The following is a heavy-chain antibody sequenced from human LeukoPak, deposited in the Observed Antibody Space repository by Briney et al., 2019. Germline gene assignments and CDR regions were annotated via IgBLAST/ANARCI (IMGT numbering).Heavy chain of an antibody. Sequence: GGSLRLSCAASGSKLFSEYSMNWVRQAPGKGLEWVSSISSTSSYIFYADSVKGRFTISRDNAKNSLYLQMNSLRAEDTAVYYCARGIVGTTETTFDYWGQGTLVTVSS. D-gene: IGHD1-26*01. J-gene: IGHJ4*02. CDR3: ARGIVGTTETTFDY. V-gene: IGHV3-21*01. CDR1: GSKLFSEYS. CDR2: ISSTSSYI.